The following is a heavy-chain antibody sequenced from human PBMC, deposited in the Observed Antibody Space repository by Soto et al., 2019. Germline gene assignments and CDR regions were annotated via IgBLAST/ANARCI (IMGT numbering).Heavy chain of an antibody. CDR2: ISSSSYTI. V-gene: IGHV3-48*02. J-gene: IGHJ4*02. Sequence: EVQLVESGGGLVQPGGSLRLSCAASGFTFSSYSMNWVRQAPGKGLEWVSYISSSSYTIYYADSGKCRFTISRDSAKNILYLQMNSLRDEDTAVYYCARVGSCHDYWGQGTLVTVSS. D-gene: IGHD6-19*01. CDR3: ARVGSCHDY. CDR1: GFTFSSYS.